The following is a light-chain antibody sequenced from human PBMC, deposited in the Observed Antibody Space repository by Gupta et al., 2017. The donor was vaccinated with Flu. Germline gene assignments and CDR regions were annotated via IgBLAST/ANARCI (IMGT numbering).Light chain of an antibody. J-gene: IGLJ2*01. CDR1: NIGSKS. V-gene: IGLV3-21*02. CDR3: QVWDSSTDHPV. Sequence: SYVLSQPPSVSVAPGQTARITCGGNNIGSKSEHWYQQKPGLAPVLVVYDDSDRPSGIPERFSGSNSGNTATLTISRVEAGDEADYYCQVWDSSTDHPVFGGGTKLTAL. CDR2: DDS.